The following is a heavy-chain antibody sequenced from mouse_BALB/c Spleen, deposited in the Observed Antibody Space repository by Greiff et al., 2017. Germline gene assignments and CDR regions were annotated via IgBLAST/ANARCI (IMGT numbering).Heavy chain of an antibody. Sequence: VQLQQSGPELVKPGASVKISCKASGYAFSSSWMNWVKQRPGQGLEWIGRIYPGDGDTNYNGKFKGKATLTADKSSSTAYMQLSSLTSVDSAVYFCANYDGYYYAMDYWGQGTSVTVSS. CDR3: ANYDGYYYAMDY. J-gene: IGHJ4*01. CDR1: GYAFSSSW. V-gene: IGHV1-82*01. CDR2: IYPGDGDT. D-gene: IGHD2-3*01.